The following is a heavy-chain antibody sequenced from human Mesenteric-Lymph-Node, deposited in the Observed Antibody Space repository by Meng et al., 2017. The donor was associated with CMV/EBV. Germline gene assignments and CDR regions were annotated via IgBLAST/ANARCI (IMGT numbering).Heavy chain of an antibody. CDR2: IRDDGSNE. CDR3: ARASPYSSSYFDY. D-gene: IGHD6-6*01. V-gene: IGHV3-30*02. Sequence: GGSLRLSCEASGFTFSNYGMHWVRQAPGKGLEWVTFIRDDGSNENYADSVRGRFTISRDNSKNTLYLQMNSLRAEDTAVYYCARASPYSSSYFDYWGQGTLVTVSS. CDR1: GFTFSNYG. J-gene: IGHJ4*02.